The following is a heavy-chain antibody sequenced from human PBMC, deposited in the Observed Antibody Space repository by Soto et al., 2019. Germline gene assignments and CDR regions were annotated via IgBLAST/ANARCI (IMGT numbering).Heavy chain of an antibody. CDR2: IIPTFGTA. J-gene: IGHJ6*02. V-gene: IGHV1-69*12. Sequence: QVQLVQSGAEVKKPGSSVKVSCKVSGGTFSSYVISWVRQAPGQGLEWMGGIIPTFGTANYAQKFQGRVTXTADESTSPAYMELRNLRSEDTAMFYCAGDSGGQILTGYYLVWGQGTTVTVSS. D-gene: IGHD3-9*01. CDR3: AGDSGGQILTGYYLV. CDR1: GGTFSSYV.